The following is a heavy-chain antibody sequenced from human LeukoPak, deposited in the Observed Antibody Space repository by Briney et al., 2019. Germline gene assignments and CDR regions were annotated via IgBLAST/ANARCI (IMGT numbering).Heavy chain of an antibody. CDR2: VYPSGST. Sequence: IPSETLSLTCTVSGGSISSGNYYWNWIRQPAGKGLEWIGRVYPSGSTNYNPSLKSRVTISVDTSKNQFSLKLISVTAADTAMYYCARSYYYDSSGSKDAFDIWGQGTMVTVSS. D-gene: IGHD3-22*01. CDR3: ARSYYYDSSGSKDAFDI. CDR1: GGSISSGNYY. V-gene: IGHV4-61*02. J-gene: IGHJ3*02.